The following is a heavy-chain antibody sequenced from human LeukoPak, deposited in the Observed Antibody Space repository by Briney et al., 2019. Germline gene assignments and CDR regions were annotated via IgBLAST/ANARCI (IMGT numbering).Heavy chain of an antibody. CDR3: ARGIFTGDGDFNY. V-gene: IGHV1-2*02. CDR1: GHTFSDSY. J-gene: IGHJ4*02. Sequence: ASVKVSCKTSGHTFSDSYVHWVRQAPGHGPEWMGWINPQTGGTDYAQKFQDRVTLTTDTSTNTVYMDLTRLRYDDTAIYFCARGIFTGDGDFNYWGQGTLVTVTS. CDR2: INPQTGGT. D-gene: IGHD2-21*02.